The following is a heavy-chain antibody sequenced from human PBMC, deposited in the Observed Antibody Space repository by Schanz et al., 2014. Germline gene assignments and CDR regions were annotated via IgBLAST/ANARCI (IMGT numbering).Heavy chain of an antibody. CDR3: AKELRPGTERPRGNFDY. J-gene: IGHJ4*02. Sequence: EVHLVESGGGLVQPGGSLRLSCAASGFTFSSSWMHWVRQAPGKGLVWVSRTSHDGSFTTFADSVKGRFTISRDNSKNTLSLQMNSLRAEDTAVYYCAKELRPGTERPRGNFDYWGQGTLVTVSS. CDR1: GFTFSSSW. V-gene: IGHV3-74*01. CDR2: TSHDGSFT. D-gene: IGHD1-7*01.